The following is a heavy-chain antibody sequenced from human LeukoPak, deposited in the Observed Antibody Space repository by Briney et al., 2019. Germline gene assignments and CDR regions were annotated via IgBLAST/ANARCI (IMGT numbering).Heavy chain of an antibody. J-gene: IGHJ4*02. CDR1: GGFTSAYY. CDR3: ARVNPLGYFDQ. V-gene: IGHV4-59*13. CDR2: VFYSRNS. Sequence: PSETLSLACTVSGGFTSAYYWSWVRQPLGTGLEWIGSVFYSRNSNYNPSLTRRVAMSVDTSKSHFSLKLTSVIAADTAVYYCARVNPLGYFDQWGQGTLVAVSS.